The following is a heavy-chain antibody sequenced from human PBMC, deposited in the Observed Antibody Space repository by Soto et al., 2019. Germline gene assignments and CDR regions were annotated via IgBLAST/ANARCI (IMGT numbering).Heavy chain of an antibody. J-gene: IGHJ4*02. V-gene: IGHV3-30*03. CDR3: APWFGAFDY. CDR1: GFTFSSYG. Sequence: QVQLVESGGGVVQPGRSLRLSCAASGFTFSSYGMHWVRQAPGKGLEWVAVISSDGTNKYYADSVEGRFTISRDNSKNTLYLQMNSLRAEDTAVYYCAPWFGAFDYWGQGTLVTVSS. D-gene: IGHD3-10*01. CDR2: ISSDGTNK.